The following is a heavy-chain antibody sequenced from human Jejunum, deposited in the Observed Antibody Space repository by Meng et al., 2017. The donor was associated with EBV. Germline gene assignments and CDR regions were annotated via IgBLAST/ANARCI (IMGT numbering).Heavy chain of an antibody. D-gene: IGHD2-21*01. CDR1: GATFTPPG. J-gene: IGHJ4*02. CDR2: IIPVFGTA. CDR3: ARLFCGDDCFSTYYFDS. Sequence: SGAGVQKAGSPVKLSCTAPGATFTPPGVGWVRLAPGQGPVWLGGIIPVFGTANYPLRFQDRVTITADKSTNTGYMELGGLRSDDTAVYYCARLFCGDDCFSTYYFDSWGQGTLVTVSS. V-gene: IGHV1-69*06.